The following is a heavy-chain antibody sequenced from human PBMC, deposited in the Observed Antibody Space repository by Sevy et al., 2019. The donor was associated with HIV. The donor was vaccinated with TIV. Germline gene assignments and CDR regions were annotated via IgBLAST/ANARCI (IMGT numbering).Heavy chain of an antibody. CDR2: IYSGGST. CDR3: ARARSHDAFDI. V-gene: IGHV3-53*01. J-gene: IGHJ3*02. CDR1: GLTVSSNY. Sequence: GGSLRLSCAASGLTVSSNYMSWVRQAPGKGLEWVSVIYSGGSTYYADSVKGRFTISRDNSKNTLYLQMNSLRAEDTAVDYCARARSHDAFDIWGQGTMVTVSS.